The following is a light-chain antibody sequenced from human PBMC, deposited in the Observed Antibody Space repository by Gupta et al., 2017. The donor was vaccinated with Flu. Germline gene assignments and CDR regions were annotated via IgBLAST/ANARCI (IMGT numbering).Light chain of an antibody. V-gene: IGKV3-20*01. CDR3: HQDGNSPPT. CDR1: QSVSSTY. CDR2: GAS. J-gene: IGKJ4*01. Sequence: STGTLSLSPGERATLSCRASQSVSSTYLAWYQQKPGQSPRLLIYGASSRATGIPDRFSGSGSETDFTLTISRLEPEDFAVYYCHQDGNSPPTFGRGTKVEIK.